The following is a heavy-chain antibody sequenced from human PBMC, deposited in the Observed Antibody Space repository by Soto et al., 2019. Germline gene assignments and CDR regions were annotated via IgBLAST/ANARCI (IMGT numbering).Heavy chain of an antibody. D-gene: IGHD6-13*01. CDR2: IYYSGST. V-gene: IGHV4-39*01. CDR3: ARPIAAAGTEVDYFDY. CDR1: GGSISSSSYY. Sequence: SETLSLTCTVSGGSISSSSYYWGWIRQPPGKGLEWIGSIYYSGSTYYNPSLKSRVTISVDTSKNQFSLKLSSVTAADTAVYYCARPIAAAGTEVDYFDYWGQGTLVTVSS. J-gene: IGHJ4*02.